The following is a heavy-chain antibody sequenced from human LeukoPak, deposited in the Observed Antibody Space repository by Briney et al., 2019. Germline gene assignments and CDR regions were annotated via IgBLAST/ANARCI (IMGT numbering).Heavy chain of an antibody. CDR1: GFTFSSYW. V-gene: IGHV3-74*01. Sequence: GGSLRLSCAASGFTFSSYWMHWVRQAPGKVLVWVSRINSDGSSTSYADSVKGRFTISRDNAKNTLYLQMNSLRAEDTAVYYCARGRSSWYHYYYMDVWGKGTTVTVSS. D-gene: IGHD6-13*01. J-gene: IGHJ6*03. CDR2: INSDGSST. CDR3: ARGRSSWYHYYYMDV.